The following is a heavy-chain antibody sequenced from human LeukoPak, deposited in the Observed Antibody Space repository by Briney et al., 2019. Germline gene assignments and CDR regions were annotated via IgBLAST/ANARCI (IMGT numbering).Heavy chain of an antibody. V-gene: IGHV3-53*01. Sequence: GGSLRLSCAASGFTFSSYSMNWVRQAPGKGLEWVSVITSGGNTYYADSVKGRFTTSRDNSKNTLYVQMNSLRAEDTAIYYCARGRGYRDYDRPLDYWGQGTLVTVSS. CDR1: GFTFSSYS. CDR3: ARGRGYRDYDRPLDY. CDR2: ITSGGNT. J-gene: IGHJ4*02. D-gene: IGHD5-12*01.